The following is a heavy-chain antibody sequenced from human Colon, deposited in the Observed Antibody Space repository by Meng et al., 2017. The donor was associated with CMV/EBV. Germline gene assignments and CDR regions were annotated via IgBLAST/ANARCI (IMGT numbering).Heavy chain of an antibody. CDR1: GGSISSSSYY. CDR2: IHDSEST. CDR3: ARGPRLVPTTYYFDY. D-gene: IGHD5-12*01. Sequence: SETLSLTCTVSGGSISSSSYYWGWIRQPPGKGRDWIGSIHDSESTYYNPSLKSRVTISVDTSKNQFSRKVSAVTAADTAVFYCARGPRLVPTTYYFDYWGQGTLVTVSS. J-gene: IGHJ4*02. V-gene: IGHV4-39*07.